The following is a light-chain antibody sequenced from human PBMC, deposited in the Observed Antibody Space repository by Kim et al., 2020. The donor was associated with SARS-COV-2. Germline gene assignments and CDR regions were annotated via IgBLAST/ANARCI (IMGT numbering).Light chain of an antibody. CDR3: ASWDDSLDVWM. J-gene: IGLJ3*02. CDR2: YDN. V-gene: IGLV1-44*01. Sequence: QSVLSQPASASGTPGQRVTISCFGSASNIGRTTVTWYQQFPGTAPKLLIDYDNRRPSGVPDRVSGSKCGSSASLAISGLQSEDEADYYCASWDDSLDVWMFGGGTQVTVL. CDR1: ASNIGRTT.